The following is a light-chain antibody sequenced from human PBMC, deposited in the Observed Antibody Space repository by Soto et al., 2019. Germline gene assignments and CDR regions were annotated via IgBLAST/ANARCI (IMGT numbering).Light chain of an antibody. Sequence: EIVLTQSPGTLSLSPGERATLSCRASQNVNSNFLAWYQQKPGQAPRPLIYAASRRATGIPDRFSGSGSGTDFTLTISGLEPEDFAVYYCQQYGSSPRTFGQGTKVDIK. V-gene: IGKV3-20*01. CDR1: QNVNSNF. J-gene: IGKJ1*01. CDR2: AAS. CDR3: QQYGSSPRT.